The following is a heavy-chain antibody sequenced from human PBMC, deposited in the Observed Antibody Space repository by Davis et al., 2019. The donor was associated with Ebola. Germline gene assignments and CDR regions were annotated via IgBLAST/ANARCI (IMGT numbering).Heavy chain of an antibody. CDR2: INPSGGST. CDR3: AKYITARRYFDY. D-gene: IGHD6-6*01. V-gene: IGHV1-46*01. J-gene: IGHJ4*02. Sequence: ASVKVSCKASGYTFTSYYMHWVRQAPGQGLEWMGIINPSGGSTSYAQKFQGRVTMTRDASTSTVYMELSSLRSEDTAVYYCAKYITARRYFDYWGQGTLVTVSS. CDR1: GYTFTSYY.